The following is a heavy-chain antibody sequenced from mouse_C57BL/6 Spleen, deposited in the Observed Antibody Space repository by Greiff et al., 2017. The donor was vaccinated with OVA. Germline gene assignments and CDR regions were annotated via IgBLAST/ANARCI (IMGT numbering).Heavy chain of an antibody. CDR2: INPNNGGT. CDR1: GYTFTDYY. J-gene: IGHJ4*01. CDR3: ARGRGNLYYAMDY. D-gene: IGHD2-1*01. Sequence: EVQLQQSGPELVKPGASVKISCKASGYTFTDYYMNWVKQSHGKSLEWIGDINPNNGGTSYNQTFKGKATLTADKSSSTAYMELRSLTSEDSAVYYSARGRGNLYYAMDYWGQGTSVTVSS. V-gene: IGHV1-26*01.